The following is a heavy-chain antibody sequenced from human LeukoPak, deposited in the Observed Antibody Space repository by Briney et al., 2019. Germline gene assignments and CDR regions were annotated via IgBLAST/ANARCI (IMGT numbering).Heavy chain of an antibody. CDR3: ASGSLAFYSSGDRYYYYRMDV. D-gene: IGHD6-19*01. Sequence: SVKVACKAAGGTFSSYVISWVRQAAGHGLEWIGRIIPVLGIANYTQHTQGRVTITADKSKSTDYMELSSLRSEDTAVYYCASGSLAFYSSGDRYYYYRMDVWGQGPTVTVSS. J-gene: IGHJ6*02. V-gene: IGHV1-69*04. CDR2: IIPVLGIA. CDR1: GGTFSSYV.